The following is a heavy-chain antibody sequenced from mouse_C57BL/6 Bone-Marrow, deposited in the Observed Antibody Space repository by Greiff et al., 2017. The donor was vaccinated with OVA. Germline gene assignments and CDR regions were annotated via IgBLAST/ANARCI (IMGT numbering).Heavy chain of an antibody. CDR2: ISYDGSN. Sequence: EVQLQQSGPGLVKPSQSLSLTCSVTGYSITSGYYWNWIRQFPGNQLEWMGYISYDGSNNYNPSLKNRISITRDTSKNQFFLKLNSVTTEDTATYYCARDYYGSSPWFAYWGQGTLVTVSA. V-gene: IGHV3-6*01. D-gene: IGHD1-1*01. CDR3: ARDYYGSSPWFAY. CDR1: GYSITSGYY. J-gene: IGHJ3*01.